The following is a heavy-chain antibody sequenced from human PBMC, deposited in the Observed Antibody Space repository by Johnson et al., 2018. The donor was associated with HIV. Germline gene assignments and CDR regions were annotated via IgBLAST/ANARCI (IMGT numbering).Heavy chain of an antibody. D-gene: IGHD7-27*01. CDR1: GFTFSSYG. CDR2: ILYDGSNK. Sequence: VQLVESGGGVVQPGRSLRLSCAASGFTFSSYGMHWVRQAPGKGLEWVAVILYDGSNKYYADSVKGRFTISRDNSKNTLYLQMNSLRAEDTAVYSCAKDSANWGGAFDIWGQGTMVTVSS. V-gene: IGHV3-30*18. CDR3: AKDSANWGGAFDI. J-gene: IGHJ3*02.